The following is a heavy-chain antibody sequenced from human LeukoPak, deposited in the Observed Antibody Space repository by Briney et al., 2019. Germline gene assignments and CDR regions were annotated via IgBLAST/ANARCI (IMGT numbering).Heavy chain of an antibody. CDR3: ARDGGGDWDY. D-gene: IGHD2-21*02. CDR1: GGSLISYA. J-gene: IGHJ4*02. CDR2: ITPIFGST. Sequence: SVTVSFKASGGSLISYAINWVRQAPGQGLEWMGGITPIFGSTNFAQKFQGRVTITADKSTSTAYMELSSLRSEDTAVYYCARDGGGDWDYWGQGTLVTVSS. V-gene: IGHV1-69*06.